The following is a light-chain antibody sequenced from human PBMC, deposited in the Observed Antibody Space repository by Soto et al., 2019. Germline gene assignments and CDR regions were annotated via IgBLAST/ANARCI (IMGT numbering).Light chain of an antibody. V-gene: IGKV3-20*01. CDR1: QSVSSNY. J-gene: IGKJ1*01. CDR3: QQYGSSPLT. Sequence: EIVLTQSPGTLSLSPGERATLSCRASQSVSSNYLAWYQQKPGQAPRPLIYGASSRATGIPDRFSGSGAGTDFTLTISRLEPEDFAVYYWQQYGSSPLTFGQGTKVEIK. CDR2: GAS.